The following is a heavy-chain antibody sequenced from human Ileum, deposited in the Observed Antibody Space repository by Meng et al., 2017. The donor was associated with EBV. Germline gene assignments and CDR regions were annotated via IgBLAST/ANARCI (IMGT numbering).Heavy chain of an antibody. D-gene: IGHD3-16*01. CDR3: VRGGGYYFDY. J-gene: IGHJ4*02. CDR2: INSAGSST. CDR1: VFHFSSYW. V-gene: IGHV3-74*01. Sequence: LVQSGGALVPLEGSLRLPCPPPVFHFSSYWLHWYRQAPGKGLGWGSRINSAGSSTSYADSVKGRFTISRDNAKNTLYPQMNSLRAEDTAVYYCVRGGGYYFDYWGQGTLVTVSS.